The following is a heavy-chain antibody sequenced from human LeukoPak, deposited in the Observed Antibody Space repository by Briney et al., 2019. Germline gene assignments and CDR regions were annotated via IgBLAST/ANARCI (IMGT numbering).Heavy chain of an antibody. CDR2: IYHSGST. CDR1: GGSISSGGYS. D-gene: IGHD3-22*01. J-gene: IGHJ4*02. V-gene: IGHV4-30-2*01. Sequence: SETLSLTCAVSGGSISSGGYSWSWIRQPPGRGLEWIGYIYHSGSTYYNPSLKSRVTISVDRSKNQFSLKLSSVTAADTAVYYCARQHTSGYYYFDYWGQGTLVTVSP. CDR3: ARQHTSGYYYFDY.